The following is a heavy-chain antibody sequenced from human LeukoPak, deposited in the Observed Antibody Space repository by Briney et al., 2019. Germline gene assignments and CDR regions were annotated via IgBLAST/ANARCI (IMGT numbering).Heavy chain of an antibody. V-gene: IGHV3-48*03. CDR1: GFTFNSYE. Sequence: QAGGSLRLSCAASGFTFNSYEMNWVRQAPQKGLEWVSYIDSSSSAIYYADSVKGRFTISRDNAMNSLYLQMNSLRVEDTAVYYCAKAGGLWGDRQDNWGQGTLVTVSS. CDR3: AKAGGLWGDRQDN. J-gene: IGHJ4*02. CDR2: IDSSSSAI. D-gene: IGHD7-27*01.